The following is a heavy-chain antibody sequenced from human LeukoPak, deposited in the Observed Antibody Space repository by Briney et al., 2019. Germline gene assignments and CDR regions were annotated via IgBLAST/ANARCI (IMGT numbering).Heavy chain of an antibody. V-gene: IGHV4-30-2*01. CDR3: ARDRCGGSCTVTAFDI. CDR2: IYHSGST. Sequence: PSQTLSLTCAVSGGSISSGGYSWSWIRQPPGKGLEWIGYIYHSGSTYYNPSLKSRVTISVDRSKNQFSLKLSSVTAADTAVYYCARDRCGGSCTVTAFDIWGQGTMVTVSS. D-gene: IGHD2-15*01. J-gene: IGHJ3*02. CDR1: GGSISSGGYS.